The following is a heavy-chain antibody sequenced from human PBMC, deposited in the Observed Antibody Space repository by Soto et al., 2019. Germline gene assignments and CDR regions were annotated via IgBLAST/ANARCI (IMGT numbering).Heavy chain of an antibody. CDR3: VRDGAVAGNINFDF. CDR1: GYILTSYA. CDR2: INAGDGNT. Sequence: ASVKVSCKDSGYILTSYAVHWVRQAPGQRLEWMGWINAGDGNTKYSRNFQGRVTVTRDTSASTAYMELSSLRSEDTAVYYCVRDGAVAGNINFDFWGQGTLVTVSS. V-gene: IGHV1-3*01. J-gene: IGHJ4*02. D-gene: IGHD6-19*01.